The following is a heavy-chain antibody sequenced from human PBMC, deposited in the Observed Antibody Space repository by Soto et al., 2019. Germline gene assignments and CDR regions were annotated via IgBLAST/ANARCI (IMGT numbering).Heavy chain of an antibody. CDR2: ISRDNNYI. D-gene: IGHD2-15*01. CDR3: ARGRTCTGASCDGGGDY. J-gene: IGHJ4*02. CDR1: GFIFTDYS. Sequence: EVQLVESGGGLVKPGGSLRLSCVASGFIFTDYSMLWVRQAPGKGLEWVSSISRDNNYIYYADSVKGRFTIPRDNAKNALFLHVNTLRPEDTAVYYCARGRTCTGASCDGGGDYWGQGTLVTVSS. V-gene: IGHV3-21*01.